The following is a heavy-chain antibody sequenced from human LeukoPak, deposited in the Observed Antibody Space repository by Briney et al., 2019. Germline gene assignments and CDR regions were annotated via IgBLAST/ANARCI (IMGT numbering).Heavy chain of an antibody. V-gene: IGHV3-74*01. CDR2: ISPTGSTT. D-gene: IGHD6-6*01. J-gene: IGHJ4*02. Sequence: GGSLRLSCAASRFTFSNYGVNWARQLPGKGLVWVSRISPTGSTTSYADSVKGRFTVSRDNAKNTLYLQVNNLRAEDTAVYYCARGPNSNWSGLDFWGQGTLLTVSS. CDR3: ARGPNSNWSGLDF. CDR1: RFTFSNYG.